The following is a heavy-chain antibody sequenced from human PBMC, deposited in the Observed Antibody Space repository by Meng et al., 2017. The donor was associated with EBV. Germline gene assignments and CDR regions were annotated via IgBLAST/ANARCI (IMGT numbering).Heavy chain of an antibody. CDR3: TRMSSPLDY. CDR2: IRSKAKSYAT. V-gene: IGHV3-73*02. D-gene: IGHD2-2*01. J-gene: IGHJ4*02. CDR1: GFTFSGSA. Sequence: VRLVGSGVGLSQPGGSLKPPCAASGFTFSGSAMHWVRQASGKGLEWVGRIRSKAKSYATAYAASVKGRFTISRDDSKNTAYLQMNSLKTEDTAVYYCTRMSSPLDYWGQGTLVTVSS.